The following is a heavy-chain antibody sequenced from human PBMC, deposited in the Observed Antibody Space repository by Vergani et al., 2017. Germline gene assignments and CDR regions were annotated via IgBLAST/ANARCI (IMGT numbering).Heavy chain of an antibody. J-gene: IGHJ4*02. V-gene: IGHV3-23*01. Sequence: EVQLLESGGGLVQPGGSLRLSCAASGFTFSSYAMSWVRQAPGKGLEWVSAISCSVGSTYYADSVKGRFTISRDNSKNTLYLQMNSLRAVDTAVYYCAVQAGLGALGGFDYWGQGTLVTVSS. CDR1: GFTFSSYA. D-gene: IGHD2-2*01. CDR3: AVQAGLGALGGFDY. CDR2: ISCSVGST.